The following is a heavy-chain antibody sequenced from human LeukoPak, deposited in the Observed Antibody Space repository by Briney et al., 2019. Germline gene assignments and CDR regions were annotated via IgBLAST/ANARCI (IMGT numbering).Heavy chain of an antibody. J-gene: IGHJ4*02. D-gene: IGHD5-18*01. CDR2: IIPIFGTA. V-gene: IGHV1-69*01. Sequence: AASVKVSCKASGGTFISYAISWVRQAPGQGLEWMGGIIPIFGTANYAQKFQGRVTITADESTSTAYMELSSLRSEDTAVYYCAGGGYSYGSSYFDYWGQGTLVTVSS. CDR1: GGTFISYA. CDR3: AGGGYSYGSSYFDY.